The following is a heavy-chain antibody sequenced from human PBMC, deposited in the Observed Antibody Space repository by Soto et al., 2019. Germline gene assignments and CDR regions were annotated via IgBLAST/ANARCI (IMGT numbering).Heavy chain of an antibody. CDR3: ARSPNYYYYGFDV. D-gene: IGHD3-10*01. J-gene: IGHJ6*02. CDR2: IYYSGST. CDR1: GGSVSSGDYF. Sequence: TLSLTCTVSGGSVSSGDYFWSWLRQSPGKRLEWIAYIYYSGSTNYNPSLKSRATISVDTSKSQVSLTLTSMTAADAALYYCARSPNYYYYGFDVWGQGTAVTVSS. V-gene: IGHV4-61*08.